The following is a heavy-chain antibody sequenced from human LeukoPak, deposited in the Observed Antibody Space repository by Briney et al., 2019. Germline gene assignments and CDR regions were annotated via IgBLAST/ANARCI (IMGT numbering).Heavy chain of an antibody. CDR1: GFTFSSYS. J-gene: IGHJ3*02. CDR3: AKDVPYYDFWSGSLAFDI. D-gene: IGHD3-3*01. V-gene: IGHV3-21*04. Sequence: PGGSLRLSCAASGFTFSSYSMNWVRQAPGKGLEWVSSISSSSSSYIYYADSVKGRFTISRDNAKNSLYLQMNSLRDEDTAVYYCAKDVPYYDFWSGSLAFDIWGQGTMVTVSS. CDR2: ISSSSSSYI.